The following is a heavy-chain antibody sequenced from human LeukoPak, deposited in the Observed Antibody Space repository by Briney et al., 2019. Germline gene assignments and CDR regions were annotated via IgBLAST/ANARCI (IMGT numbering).Heavy chain of an antibody. CDR2: INPNSGGT. V-gene: IGHV1-2*02. J-gene: IGHJ3*02. CDR3: AGRAKYYYDSSGLDAFDI. D-gene: IGHD3-22*01. CDR1: GYTFTSYA. Sequence: ASVKVSCKASGYTFTSYAMNWVRQAPGQGLEWMGWINPNSGGTNYAQKFQGRVTMTRDTSISTAYMELSRLRSDDTAVYYCAGRAKYYYDSSGLDAFDIWGQGTMVTVSS.